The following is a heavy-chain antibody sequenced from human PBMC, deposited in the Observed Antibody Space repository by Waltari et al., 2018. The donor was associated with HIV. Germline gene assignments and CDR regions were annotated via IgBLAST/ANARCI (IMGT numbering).Heavy chain of an antibody. D-gene: IGHD5-18*01. CDR3: ARSDASYSYGQYY. Sequence: EVQLVEYGGGLVMPGGSLSSSGAASGFPFCSCSLTRARPAPGKGLEWVSSISSSSSYIYYADSVKGRFTISRDNAKNSLYLQMNSLRAEDTAVYYCARSDASYSYGQYYWGQGTLVTVSS. J-gene: IGHJ4*02. V-gene: IGHV3-21*01. CDR2: ISSSSSYI. CDR1: GFPFCSCS.